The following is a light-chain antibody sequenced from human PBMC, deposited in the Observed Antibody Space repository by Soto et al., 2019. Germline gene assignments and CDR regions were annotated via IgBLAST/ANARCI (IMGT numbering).Light chain of an antibody. J-gene: IGKJ3*01. CDR3: QQYNNWPLT. Sequence: EIVMTQSPATLSVSPGERVTLSCRASQSVSSNLAWYQQKPGQAPRLLIYGASTRATGIPARFSGSGSGTEFTLTISSLQSEDFAVYYCQQYNNWPLTFGPGTKWIS. CDR2: GAS. V-gene: IGKV3-15*01. CDR1: QSVSSN.